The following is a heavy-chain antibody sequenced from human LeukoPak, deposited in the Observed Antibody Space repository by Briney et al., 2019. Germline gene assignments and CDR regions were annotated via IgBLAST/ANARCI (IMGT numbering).Heavy chain of an antibody. V-gene: IGHV3-48*03. D-gene: IGHD3-3*01. Sequence: PGGSLRLSCAASGFTFSSYEMNWVRQAPGKGLEWVSYISSSGSTIYYADSVKGRFTISRDNAKNSLYLQMNSLRAEDTAVYYCARAGLRITIFGVVIIPGWWADYWGQGTLVTVSS. J-gene: IGHJ4*02. CDR3: ARAGLRITIFGVVIIPGWWADY. CDR2: ISSSGSTI. CDR1: GFTFSSYE.